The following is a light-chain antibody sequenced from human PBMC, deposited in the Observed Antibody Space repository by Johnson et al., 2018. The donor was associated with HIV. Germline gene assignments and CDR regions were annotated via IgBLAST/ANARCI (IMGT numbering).Light chain of an antibody. CDR2: DDY. CDR3: GTWDSSLSGGV. J-gene: IGLJ1*01. V-gene: IGLV1-51*01. Sequence: QSVLTQPPSVSAAPGQKVTISCSGSNSNIGNNYVSWYQQLPGTAPKLLIYDDYKRPSGIPDRFSGSKSGTSATLGIAGLQTGDEADYYCGTWDSSLSGGVFGTGTKVTVL. CDR1: NSNIGNNY.